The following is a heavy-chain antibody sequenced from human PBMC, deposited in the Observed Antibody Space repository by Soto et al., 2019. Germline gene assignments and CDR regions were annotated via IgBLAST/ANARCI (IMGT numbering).Heavy chain of an antibody. Sequence: SETLSLTCTVSGGSISSDYWSWILQPPWKGLEWIGYVYYSGNSYLKPSLRSRVTISLGASKNQFSLKMRSVTAADTAVYYCARTPIGSCNGVTCSNCFDPCGQGTLVTVSS. CDR1: GGSISSDY. D-gene: IGHD2-8*01. J-gene: IGHJ5*02. V-gene: IGHV4-59*08. CDR2: VYYSGNS. CDR3: ARTPIGSCNGVTCSNCFDP.